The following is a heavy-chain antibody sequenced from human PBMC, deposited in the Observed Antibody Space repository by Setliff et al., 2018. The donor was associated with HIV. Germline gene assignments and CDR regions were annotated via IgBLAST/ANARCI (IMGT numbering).Heavy chain of an antibody. V-gene: IGHV1-18*01. CDR2: VSTYNDET. D-gene: IGHD4-4*01. CDR3: ARAPYSSVMHYFDY. J-gene: IGHJ4*02. CDR1: GYRFTSDG. Sequence: ASVKVSCKASGYRFTSDGISWVRQAPGQGLEWMGWVSTYNDETNYAERFQGRVFMTRDTSRNTVYMELSRLRSDDTAVYYCARAPYSSVMHYFDYWGQGTLVTVSS.